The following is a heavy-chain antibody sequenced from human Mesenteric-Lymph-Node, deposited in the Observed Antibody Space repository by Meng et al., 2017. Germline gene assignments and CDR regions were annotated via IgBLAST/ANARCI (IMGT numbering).Heavy chain of an antibody. CDR1: GYSFASYG. CDR2: FVNNVDT. J-gene: IGHJ4*02. Sequence: QVPLLVSGAEGKKPGASVRVPCEASGYSFASYGIRWLRQAPGQGLEWMGWFVNNVDTYSAQKFQGRVTMTTDTHTSTAFMELRSLRSDDTAVYYCARGTPGRSYSDYWGQGTLVTVSS. V-gene: IGHV1-18*01. CDR3: ARGTPGRSYSDY. D-gene: IGHD3-10*01.